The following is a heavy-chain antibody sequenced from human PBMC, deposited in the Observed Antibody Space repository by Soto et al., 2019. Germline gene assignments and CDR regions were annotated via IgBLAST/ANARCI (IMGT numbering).Heavy chain of an antibody. CDR1: GESISSGGYY. J-gene: IGHJ4*02. Sequence: QVQLQESGPGLVKPSQTLSLTCSVSGESISSGGYYWSWIRHHPGQGLEWIVYIYDSESAYYNPSLKSRITISMDTSTNHFAMRLSSVTAADTAVYYCARASSSSSAADYWGQGTLATVSS. CDR2: IYDSESA. D-gene: IGHD6-6*01. CDR3: ARASSSSSAADY. V-gene: IGHV4-31*03.